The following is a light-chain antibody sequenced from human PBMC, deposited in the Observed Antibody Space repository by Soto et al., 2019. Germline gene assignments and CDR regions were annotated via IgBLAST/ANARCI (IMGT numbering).Light chain of an antibody. CDR1: QSVSIY. CDR3: QQRNTWPLS. J-gene: IGKJ4*01. CDR2: DTS. Sequence: EVVLTQSPATLSLSPGERATLSCRASQSVSIYLAWFQQKPGQAPRLLIYDTSNRATGIPARFSGSGSGTDFTLIISSLEPEDFAVYYCQQRNTWPLSFGGGTKVEIK. V-gene: IGKV3-11*01.